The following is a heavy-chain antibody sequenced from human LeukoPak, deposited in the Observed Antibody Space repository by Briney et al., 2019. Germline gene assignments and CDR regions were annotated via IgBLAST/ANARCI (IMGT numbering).Heavy chain of an antibody. V-gene: IGHV1-18*04. CDR3: ARNSPRDVAGRQFLPGVLSLLSQCDNCFDP. CDR2: INTYNGNT. CDR1: GYTFTNYG. J-gene: IGHJ5*02. Sequence: GASVKVSFKASGYTFTNYGISWVRQAPGQGREWMGWINTYNGNTNYAQKFQGRVTITTDTSTSTAYMELRSLRSDDTAVYYCARNSPRDVAGRQFLPGVLSLLSQCDNCFDPWGQGTLVSVSS. D-gene: IGHD7-27*01.